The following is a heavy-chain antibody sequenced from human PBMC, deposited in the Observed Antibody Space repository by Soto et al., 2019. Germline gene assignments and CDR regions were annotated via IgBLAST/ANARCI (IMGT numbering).Heavy chain of an antibody. CDR2: IYYSGST. CDR1: GGSISSYY. CDR3: ARVGGINWFDP. V-gene: IGHV4-59*12. Sequence: SETLSLTCTVSGGSISSYYWSWIRQPPGKGLEWIGYIYYSGSTNYNPSLKSRVTISVDTSKNQFSLKLGSVTAADTAVYYCARVGGINWFDPWGQGTLVTVSS. D-gene: IGHD3-16*01. J-gene: IGHJ5*02.